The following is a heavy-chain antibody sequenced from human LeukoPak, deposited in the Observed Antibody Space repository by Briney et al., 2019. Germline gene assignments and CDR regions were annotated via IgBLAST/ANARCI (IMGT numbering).Heavy chain of an antibody. D-gene: IGHD5-18*01. CDR2: VSSTSSYI. CDR3: AGRGYSYGYRWYFDL. CDR1: GFTFSSYS. Sequence: GVSLTLSCAASGFTFSSYSMNWVRQPPPKGLEWVSSVSSTSSYIYYADSVKGRFTISRDNAKNSLYLQMNRLRAEDTAVYYCAGRGYSYGYRWYFDLWGRGTLVTVSS. J-gene: IGHJ2*01. V-gene: IGHV3-21*04.